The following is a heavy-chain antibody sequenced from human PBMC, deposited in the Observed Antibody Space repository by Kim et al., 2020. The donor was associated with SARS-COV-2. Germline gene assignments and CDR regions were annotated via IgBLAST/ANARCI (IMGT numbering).Heavy chain of an antibody. CDR3: AKDIVDIELVVVPAASDY. D-gene: IGHD2-2*01. V-gene: IGHV3-23*01. CDR2: ISGSGGST. CDR1: GFTFSSYA. J-gene: IGHJ4*02. Sequence: GGSLRLSCAASGFTFSSYAMSWVRQAPGKGLEWVSAISGSGGSTYYADSVKGRFTISRDNSKNTLYLQMNSLRAEDTAVYYCAKDIVDIELVVVPAASDYWGQGTLVTVSS.